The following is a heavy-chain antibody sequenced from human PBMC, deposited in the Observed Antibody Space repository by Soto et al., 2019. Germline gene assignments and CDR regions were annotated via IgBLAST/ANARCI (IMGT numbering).Heavy chain of an antibody. CDR2: ISGSGGST. D-gene: IGHD2-2*01. V-gene: IGHV3-23*01. J-gene: IGHJ6*02. Sequence: GGSLRLSCAASGFTFSSYAMSWVRQAPGKGLEWVSAISGSGGSTYYADSVKGRFTISRDNSKNTLYLQMNSLRAEDTAVYYCAKPMVDCSSTSCLKYYYYGMDVWGQGTTVTVSS. CDR1: GFTFSSYA. CDR3: AKPMVDCSSTSCLKYYYYGMDV.